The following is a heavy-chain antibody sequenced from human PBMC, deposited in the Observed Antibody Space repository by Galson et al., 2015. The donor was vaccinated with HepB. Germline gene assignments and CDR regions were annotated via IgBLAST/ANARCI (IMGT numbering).Heavy chain of an antibody. Sequence: SLRLSCAASGFTFGSYSMHWVRQAPGKGLEWVAVIWYDGSNKYYADSVKGRFTISRDNSKNTLYLQMNSLRAEDTAVYYCAREHEPTGAVRFLEWLGYYGMDVWGQGTTFTVSS. V-gene: IGHV3-33*01. J-gene: IGHJ6*02. CDR3: AREHEPTGAVRFLEWLGYYGMDV. CDR1: GFTFGSYS. D-gene: IGHD3-3*01. CDR2: IWYDGSNK.